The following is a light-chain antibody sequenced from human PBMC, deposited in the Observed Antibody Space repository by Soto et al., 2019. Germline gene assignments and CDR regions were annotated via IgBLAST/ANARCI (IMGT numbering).Light chain of an antibody. CDR1: SSNIGNNY. CDR3: ATWDRSLSAVV. V-gene: IGLV1-51*01. Sequence: QSVLTQPPSVSAAPGQKVTISCSGSSSNIGNNYVSWYQQFPGTAPKILIYDDNKQPSGIPDRFSGSKSGTSATLDITGLQTGDEADYYCATWDRSLSAVVFGGGTKLTVL. CDR2: DDN. J-gene: IGLJ2*01.